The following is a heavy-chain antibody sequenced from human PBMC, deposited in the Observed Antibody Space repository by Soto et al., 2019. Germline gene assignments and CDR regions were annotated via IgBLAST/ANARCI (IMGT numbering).Heavy chain of an antibody. V-gene: IGHV1-18*01. J-gene: IGHJ4*02. D-gene: IGHD1-20*01. CDR2: ISAYNGNT. Sequence: GASVKVSCKASGYTFTSYGISWVRQAPGQGLEWMGWISAYNGNTNYAQKLQGRVTMTTDTSTSTAYMELRSLRSDDTAVYYCARDLIVNWNPLGSFDYWGQGTLVTVSS. CDR3: ARDLIVNWNPLGSFDY. CDR1: GYTFTSYG.